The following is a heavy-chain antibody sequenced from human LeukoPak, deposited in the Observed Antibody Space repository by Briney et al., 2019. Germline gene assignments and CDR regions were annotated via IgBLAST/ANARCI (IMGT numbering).Heavy chain of an antibody. CDR1: GFTFGAHS. J-gene: IGHJ4*02. Sequence: PGGSLRLSCTGSGFTFGAHSMAWVRQAPGKGPEWVGFIRGKAYSGATGYTASVKGRFTISRDDSKSIVYLQMNSLRTEDTAVYYCICLTDPFDYWGQGSLVTVSS. CDR2: IRGKAYSGAT. V-gene: IGHV3-49*04. CDR3: ICLTDPFDY.